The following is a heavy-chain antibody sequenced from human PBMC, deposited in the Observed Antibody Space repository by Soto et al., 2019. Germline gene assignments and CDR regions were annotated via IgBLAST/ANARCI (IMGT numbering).Heavy chain of an antibody. CDR2: IYYSGCT. Sequence: TSETLPLTCTASGGSISSGDYHWCWIRQPPGKGLEWIGYIYYSGCTYYNPSLKSRVTISVDTSKNQFSLKLSSVTAADTAVYYCAKAESYGDYFDYYYGMDVWGQGTTVTVAS. CDR3: AKAESYGDYFDYYYGMDV. V-gene: IGHV4-30-4*01. D-gene: IGHD4-17*01. CDR1: GGSISSGDYH. J-gene: IGHJ6*02.